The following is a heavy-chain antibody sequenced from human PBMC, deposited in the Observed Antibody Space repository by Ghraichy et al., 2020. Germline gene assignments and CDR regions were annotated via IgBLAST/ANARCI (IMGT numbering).Heavy chain of an antibody. CDR3: ASGVPAAPSSSSHVRDY. CDR1: GGSISSGGYY. D-gene: IGHD2-2*01. V-gene: IGHV4-31*03. Sequence: SETLSLTCTVSGGSISSGGYYWSWIRQHPGKGLEWIGYIYYSGSTYYNPSLKSRVTISVDTSKNQFSLKLSSVTAADTAVYYCASGVPAAPSSSSHVRDYWGQGTLVTVSS. CDR2: IYYSGST. J-gene: IGHJ4*02.